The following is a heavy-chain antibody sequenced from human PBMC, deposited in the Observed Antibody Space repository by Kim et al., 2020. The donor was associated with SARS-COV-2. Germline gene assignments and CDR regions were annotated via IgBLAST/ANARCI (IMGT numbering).Heavy chain of an antibody. CDR3: AKNVHLTSVTFLWYFDL. Sequence: GGSLRLSCVGSGFTFRNSAMTWVRQPPGKGLEWVSTIFGSGHGTYYSSSVRGRFVVSRDNSRNTLSLQMDNLRADDTAIYYCAKNVHLTSVTFLWYFDLWGRGTSLTVSS. CDR2: IFGSGHGT. V-gene: IGHV3-23*01. D-gene: IGHD2-2*01. J-gene: IGHJ2*01. CDR1: GFTFRNSA.